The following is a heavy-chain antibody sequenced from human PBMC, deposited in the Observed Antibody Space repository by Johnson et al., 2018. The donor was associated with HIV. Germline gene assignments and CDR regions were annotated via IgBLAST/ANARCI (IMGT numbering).Heavy chain of an antibody. CDR1: GFTFSSYS. Sequence: QVQLVESGGGLVQPGRSLRLSCAASGFTFSSYSMHWVRQAPGKGLEWVAVTPSDGTNKNYADSVTGRFTISRDNAKNSLYLQMNSLRAEDTAVYYCARKGWVDAFDIWGQGTMVTVSS. CDR2: TPSDGTNK. J-gene: IGHJ3*02. D-gene: IGHD6-19*01. CDR3: ARKGWVDAFDI. V-gene: IGHV3-30-3*01.